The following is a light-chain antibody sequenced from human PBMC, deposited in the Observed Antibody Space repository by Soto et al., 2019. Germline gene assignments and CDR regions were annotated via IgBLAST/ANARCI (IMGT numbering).Light chain of an antibody. CDR2: KAS. V-gene: IGKV1-5*03. Sequence: IPITDSASTVPASEQDKVTSTCRASQSISSWLAWYQQKPGKAPKLLIYKASTLKSGVPSRFSGSGSGTEFTLTISSLQPDDFATYYCQHYNSYSEAFGQGTKVDI. CDR1: QSISSW. CDR3: QHYNSYSEA. J-gene: IGKJ1*01.